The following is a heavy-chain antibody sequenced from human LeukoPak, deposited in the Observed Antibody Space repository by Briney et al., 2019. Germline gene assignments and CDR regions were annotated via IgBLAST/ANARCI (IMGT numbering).Heavy chain of an antibody. Sequence: SETLSLTCTVSSGSISTSNYYWGWVRQPPGKALEWIGNIFYSGSTYYSPSLKSRVTISVDTSKNQFSLKLGSVTAADTAVYYCARMSTERWNYSYFFMDVWGKGTTVTVSS. D-gene: IGHD1-1*01. CDR2: IFYSGST. CDR3: ARMSTERWNYSYFFMDV. J-gene: IGHJ6*03. CDR1: SGSISTSNYY. V-gene: IGHV4-39*07.